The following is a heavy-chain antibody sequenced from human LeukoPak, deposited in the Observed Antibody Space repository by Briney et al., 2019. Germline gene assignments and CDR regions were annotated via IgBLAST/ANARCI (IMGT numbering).Heavy chain of an antibody. CDR2: ISWNSGSI. Sequence: GRSLRLSCAASGFTFDDYAMHWVRQAPGKGLEWVSGISWNSGSIGYADSVKGRFTISRDNSKNTLYLQMNSLRAEDTAVYYCAKGTYYYDSSGYYYTEYFQHWGQGTLVTVSS. D-gene: IGHD3-22*01. J-gene: IGHJ1*01. CDR3: AKGTYYYDSSGYYYTEYFQH. V-gene: IGHV3-9*01. CDR1: GFTFDDYA.